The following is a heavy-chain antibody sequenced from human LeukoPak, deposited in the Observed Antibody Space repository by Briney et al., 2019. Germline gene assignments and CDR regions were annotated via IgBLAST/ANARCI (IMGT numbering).Heavy chain of an antibody. J-gene: IGHJ4*02. V-gene: IGHV3-30*04. CDR2: ISYDGSNK. Sequence: GRSLRLSCAASGFTFSSYAMHWVRQAPGKGLEWVAVISYDGSNKYYADSVKGRFTISRDNSKSTLYLQMNSLRAEDTAVYYCATEFWSGYYTGDYWGQGTLVTVSS. CDR3: ATEFWSGYYTGDY. D-gene: IGHD3-3*01. CDR1: GFTFSSYA.